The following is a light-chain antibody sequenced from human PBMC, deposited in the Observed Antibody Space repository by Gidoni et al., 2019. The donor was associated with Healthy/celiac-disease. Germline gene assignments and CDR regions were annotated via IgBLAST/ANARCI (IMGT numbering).Light chain of an antibody. J-gene: IGLJ2*01. V-gene: IGLV1-40*01. CDR1: SSNIGAGYD. Sequence: QSVLTQPPSVSGAPGQRVTISCTWSSSNIGAGYDVHWYQQLPGTAPKLLIYGNSNRPSGVPDRFSGSKSGTSASLATTGLQAEDEADYYCQSYDSSLSGSVVFGGGTKLTVL. CDR3: QSYDSSLSGSVV. CDR2: GNS.